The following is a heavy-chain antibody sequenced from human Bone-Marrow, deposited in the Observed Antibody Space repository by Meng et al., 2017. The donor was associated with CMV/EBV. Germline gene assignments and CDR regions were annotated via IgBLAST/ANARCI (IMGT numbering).Heavy chain of an antibody. CDR3: ARDGGHYNFDY. CDR2: IDPIGGGT. J-gene: IGHJ4*02. Sequence: SCKASVYTSSNYHMHWVRQAPGQGLEWMGRIDPIGGGTTYAQKLQGRVTMTRDTSTSTDYMELSSLASEDTAVYYCARDGGHYNFDYWGQGVLVTVSS. CDR1: VYTSSNYH. D-gene: IGHD5-24*01. V-gene: IGHV1-46*04.